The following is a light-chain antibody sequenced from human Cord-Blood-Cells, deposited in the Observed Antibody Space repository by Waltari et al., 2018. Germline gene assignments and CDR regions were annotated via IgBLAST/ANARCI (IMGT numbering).Light chain of an antibody. J-gene: IGLJ2*01. CDR3: QSADSSGTYVV. Sequence: SYELTQPPSVSVSPGQTARITCSGDALPKQYAYWYQQKPGQAPVLVIYKDSERPSGIPERFSGSSSGTTVTLTISGVQAGDEADYYCQSADSSGTYVVFGGGTKLTVL. CDR2: KDS. V-gene: IGLV3-25*03. CDR1: ALPKQY.